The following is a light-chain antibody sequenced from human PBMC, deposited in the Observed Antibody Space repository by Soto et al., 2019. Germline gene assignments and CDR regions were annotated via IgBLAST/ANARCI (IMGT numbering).Light chain of an antibody. CDR1: QSVSTSN. Sequence: EIVLTQSPGTLSLSPGERVTLSCRASQSVSTSNLAWYQHKPGQAPRLLMYGASGRATGIPERFSGSGSGTNFTLTINRLEPEDFAVFYCQQYGSSPFTFGGGTKVDI. V-gene: IGKV3-20*01. CDR3: QQYGSSPFT. J-gene: IGKJ4*01. CDR2: GAS.